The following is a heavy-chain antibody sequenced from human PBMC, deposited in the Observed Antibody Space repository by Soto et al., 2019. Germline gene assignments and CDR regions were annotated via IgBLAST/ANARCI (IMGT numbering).Heavy chain of an antibody. CDR3: ARDEGDDSSGYYDVNY. CDR1: GGTYRNYA. CDR2: IIPISGTT. D-gene: IGHD3-22*01. Sequence: QVHLVQSGAEVKKPGSSVRVSCKASGGTYRNYAVNWVRQAPGQGLEWMGGIIPISGTTNYAQKFQGRVTITADESTSTAYMELRRLRSEDTAVYCCARDEGDDSSGYYDVNYWGQGTLVTVSS. V-gene: IGHV1-69*01. J-gene: IGHJ4*02.